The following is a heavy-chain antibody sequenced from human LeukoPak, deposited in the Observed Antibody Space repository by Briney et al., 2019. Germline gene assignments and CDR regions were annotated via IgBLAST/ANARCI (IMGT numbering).Heavy chain of an antibody. V-gene: IGHV3-23*01. J-gene: IGHJ4*02. CDR2: ISGSGGST. D-gene: IGHD2-15*01. CDR1: GFTFSSYA. CDR3: ARDIVVVVAATTQPFDY. Sequence: GGSLRLSCAASGFTFSSYAMRWVRQAPGKGLEWVSAISGSGGSTYYADSVKGRFTISRDNSKNTLYLQMNSLRAEDTAVYYCARDIVVVVAATTQPFDYWGQGTLVTVSS.